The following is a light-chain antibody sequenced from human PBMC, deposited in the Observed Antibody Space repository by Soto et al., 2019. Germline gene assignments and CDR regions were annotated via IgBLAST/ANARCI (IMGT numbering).Light chain of an antibody. CDR3: SSYTSSSTGV. Sequence: ALTQPASVSGSPGQSITISCTGTSSDVGGYNYVSWYQQHPGKAPKLMIYEVSNRPSGVSNRFSGSKSGNTASLTISGLQAEDEADYYCSSYTSSSTGVFGTGTKVTVL. V-gene: IGLV2-14*01. CDR1: SSDVGGYNY. CDR2: EVS. J-gene: IGLJ1*01.